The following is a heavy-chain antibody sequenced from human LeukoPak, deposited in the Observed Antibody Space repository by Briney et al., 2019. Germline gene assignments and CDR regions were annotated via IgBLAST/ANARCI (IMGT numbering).Heavy chain of an antibody. CDR2: ISYDGSNK. D-gene: IGHD5-18*01. CDR3: AGEKSGYSYGYGMDV. Sequence: GRSLRLSCAASGFTFSSYAMHWVRQAPGKGLEWVAVISYDGSNKYYADSVKGRFTISRDNSKNTLYLQMNSLRAEDTAVYYCAGEKSGYSYGYGMDVWGQGTTVTVSS. J-gene: IGHJ6*02. V-gene: IGHV3-30-3*01. CDR1: GFTFSSYA.